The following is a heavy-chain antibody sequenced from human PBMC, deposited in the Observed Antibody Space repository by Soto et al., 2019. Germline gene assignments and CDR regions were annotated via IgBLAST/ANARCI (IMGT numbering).Heavy chain of an antibody. Sequence: QLQLQESGSGLVKPSQTLSLTCAVSGGSISSGGYSWSWIRQPPGKGLEWIGYIYHSGSTYCNPSLKCRVTISVDRSKNQFSLKLSSVTAADTAVYYCARVGGQGWIDYWGQGTLDTVSS. CDR3: ARVGGQGWIDY. J-gene: IGHJ4*02. CDR2: IYHSGST. D-gene: IGHD1-26*01. CDR1: GGSISSGGYS. V-gene: IGHV4-30-2*01.